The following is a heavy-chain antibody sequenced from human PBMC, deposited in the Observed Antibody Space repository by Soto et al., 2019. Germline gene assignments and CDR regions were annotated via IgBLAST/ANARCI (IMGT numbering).Heavy chain of an antibody. V-gene: IGHV2-70*01. CDR1: GFSLTTSGMC. Sequence: SGPTPGNPTQTLTLTCTFSGFSLTTSGMCVSWIRQPPGKALEWLALIDWGDDKYYSTSLKTRLTISKDTSKNPVVLTMTNMDPVDTATYYCARIQDFYGSGSYIYFDYWGQGTLVTVSS. CDR3: ARIQDFYGSGSYIYFDY. CDR2: IDWGDDK. J-gene: IGHJ4*02. D-gene: IGHD3-10*01.